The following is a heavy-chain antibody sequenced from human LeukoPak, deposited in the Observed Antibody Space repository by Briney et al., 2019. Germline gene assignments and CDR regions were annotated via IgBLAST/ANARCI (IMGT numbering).Heavy chain of an antibody. CDR2: IYYSGST. J-gene: IGHJ5*02. CDR1: GGSISSGGYY. Sequence: SETLSLTCTVSGGSISSGGYYWSWIRQHPGKGLEWIGYIYYSGSTYYNPSLKSRVTISVDTSKNQFSLKLSSVTAADTAVYYCARTTLTSGGRLWFDPWGQGTLVTVSS. V-gene: IGHV4-31*03. D-gene: IGHD3-10*01. CDR3: ARTTLTSGGRLWFDP.